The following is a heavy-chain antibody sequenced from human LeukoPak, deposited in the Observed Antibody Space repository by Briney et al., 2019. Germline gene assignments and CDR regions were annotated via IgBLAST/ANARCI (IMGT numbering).Heavy chain of an antibody. CDR1: GFTFSSYW. CDR2: INKDGGEK. J-gene: IGHJ4*02. V-gene: IGHV3-7*01. D-gene: IGHD3-3*01. CDR3: ARGDDFWSGYYTGIAIDY. Sequence: GSLRLSCAASGFTFSSYWMSWVRQAPGKGLEWVANINKDGGEKYYVDSVKGRFTISRDNAKNSLYLQMNSLRAEDTAVYYCARGDDFWSGYYTGIAIDYWGQGTLVTVSS.